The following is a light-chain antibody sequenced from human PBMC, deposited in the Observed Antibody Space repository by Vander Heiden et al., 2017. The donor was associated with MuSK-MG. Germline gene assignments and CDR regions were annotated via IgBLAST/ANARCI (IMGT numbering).Light chain of an antibody. V-gene: IGLV1-51*01. J-gene: IGLJ2*01. Sequence: SVLTQPPSVSAAPGQKVSISCSGSSSNIENNYVSWYQHVPGTAPKLLIYDNYKRPSGIPDRFSGSKSGTSATLGITGLQTGDEGDYYCETWDGSLSAGIFGGGTKVTVL. CDR3: ETWDGSLSAGI. CDR2: DNY. CDR1: SSNIENNY.